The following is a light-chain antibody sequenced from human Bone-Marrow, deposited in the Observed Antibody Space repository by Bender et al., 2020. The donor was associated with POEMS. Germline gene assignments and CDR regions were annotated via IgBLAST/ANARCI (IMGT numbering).Light chain of an antibody. CDR1: TTNIGSNY. CDR3: QSHDSRLSAVV. CDR2: RND. Sequence: QSVLTQPPSASGTPGQRVTISCSGSTTNIGSNYVYWYQHLPGTAPKLLIYRNDQRPSGVPDRFSGSKSGTSASLAISGLRSEDEADYYCQSHDSRLSAVVFGGGTKLTVL. J-gene: IGLJ2*01. V-gene: IGLV1-47*01.